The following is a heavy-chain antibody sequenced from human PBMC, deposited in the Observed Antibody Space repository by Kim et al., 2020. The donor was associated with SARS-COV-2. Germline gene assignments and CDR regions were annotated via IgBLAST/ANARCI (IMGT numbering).Heavy chain of an antibody. J-gene: IGHJ4*02. CDR1: GITFSSYA. D-gene: IGHD6-19*01. V-gene: IGHV3-23*01. CDR2: TSGSGGST. Sequence: GGSLRLSCAASGITFSSYAMSWVRQAPGKGLEWVSATSGSGGSTFYADSVKGRFTISRDTSKNTLDLQMNSLRAEDTALYYCAIRVAVTGTIDYWGQGTL. CDR3: AIRVAVTGTIDY.